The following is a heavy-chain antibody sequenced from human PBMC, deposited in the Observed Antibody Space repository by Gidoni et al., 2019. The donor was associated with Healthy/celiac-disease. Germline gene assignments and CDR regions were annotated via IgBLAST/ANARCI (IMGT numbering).Heavy chain of an antibody. CDR2: IYYSGST. CDR1: GGSVSSGSYY. D-gene: IGHD3-9*01. CDR3: AAELRYFDWLPRRTYYGMDV. Sequence: QVQLQESGPGLVKPSETLSLTCTVSGGSVSSGSYYWSWIRQPPGKGLEWIGYIYYSGSTNYNPSLKSRVTISVDTSKNQFSLKLSSVTAADTAVYYCAAELRYFDWLPRRTYYGMDVWGQGTTVTVSS. J-gene: IGHJ6*02. V-gene: IGHV4-61*01.